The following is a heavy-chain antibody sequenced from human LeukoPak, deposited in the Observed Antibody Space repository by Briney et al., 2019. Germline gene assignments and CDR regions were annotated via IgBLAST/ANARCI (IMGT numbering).Heavy chain of an antibody. J-gene: IGHJ6*02. Sequence: PGRFLRLSCAASGFTFSSYWMNWARQAPGKGLEWVASINHNGNVNYYVDSVKGRFTISRDNAKNSLYLQMSNLRAEDTAVYFCARGGGLDVWGQGATVTVSS. D-gene: IGHD3-16*01. V-gene: IGHV3-7*03. CDR1: GFTFSSYW. CDR2: INHNGNVN. CDR3: ARGGGLDV.